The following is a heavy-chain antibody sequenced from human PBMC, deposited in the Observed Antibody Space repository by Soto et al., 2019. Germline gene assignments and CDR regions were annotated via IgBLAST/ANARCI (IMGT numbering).Heavy chain of an antibody. Sequence: QVQLVQSGAEVKKPGASVKVSCKASGYTFTAYYMHWLRQAPGQGLEWMGWINPNSGGTNYAQRFQGRVTVTNDTSLSTTYMELSSLGSDDTAVYYCARVDVDRSGNYNAGWFAPWGQGTLVTVSS. J-gene: IGHJ5*02. CDR2: INPNSGGT. CDR1: GYTFTAYY. V-gene: IGHV1-2*02. D-gene: IGHD3-22*01. CDR3: ARVDVDRSGNYNAGWFAP.